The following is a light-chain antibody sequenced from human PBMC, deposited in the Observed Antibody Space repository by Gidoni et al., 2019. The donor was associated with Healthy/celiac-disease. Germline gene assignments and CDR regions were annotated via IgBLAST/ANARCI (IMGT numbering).Light chain of an antibody. CDR1: QSVLYSSNNKNY. Sequence: DIVMTQAPDSLAVSLGERATINCKSSQSVLYSSNNKNYLAWYQQKPGQPPKLLIYWASTRESGVPDRFSGSGSGTDFTLTISSLQAEDVAVYYCQQYYSNTCGGGTKVEIK. J-gene: IGKJ4*01. CDR2: WAS. V-gene: IGKV4-1*01. CDR3: QQYYSNT.